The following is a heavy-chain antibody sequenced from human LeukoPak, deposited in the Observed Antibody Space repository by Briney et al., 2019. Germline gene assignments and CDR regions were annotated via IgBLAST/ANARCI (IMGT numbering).Heavy chain of an antibody. V-gene: IGHV3-7*01. J-gene: IGHJ4*02. D-gene: IGHD2-15*01. CDR2: INEEGSEK. CDR3: AAAPNENYFDF. Sequence: PGGSLRLSCAASGFSFGSYWMSWVRQAPGKGLEWVANINEEGSEKDYGGSVKGRFTISRDNAKNSVYLQMNSLRAEDTAVYFCAAAPNENYFDFWGQGTLVTVSS. CDR1: GFSFGSYW.